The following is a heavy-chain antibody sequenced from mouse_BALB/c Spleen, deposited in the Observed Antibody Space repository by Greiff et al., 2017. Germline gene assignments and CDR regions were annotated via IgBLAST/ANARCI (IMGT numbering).Heavy chain of an antibody. D-gene: IGHD1-1*01. Sequence: EVKLVESGAELVKPGASVKLSCTASGFNIKDTYMHWVKQRPEQGLEWIGRIDPANGNTKYDPKFQGKATITADTSSNTAYLQLSSLTSEDTAVYYCAREDTTVAYWGQGTLVTVSA. V-gene: IGHV14-3*02. CDR2: IDPANGNT. J-gene: IGHJ3*01. CDR1: GFNIKDTY. CDR3: AREDTTVAY.